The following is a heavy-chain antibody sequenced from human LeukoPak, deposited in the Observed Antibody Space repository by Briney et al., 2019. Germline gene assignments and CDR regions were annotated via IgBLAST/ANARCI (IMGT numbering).Heavy chain of an antibody. CDR1: GFSFSSYA. D-gene: IGHD3-22*01. CDR3: AKSWRYYDSSGYYGFDI. V-gene: IGHV3-23*01. Sequence: GGSLRLSCAASGFSFSSYAMTWVRQAPGKGLEWVSSITGSAGGAHHADSVQGRFTISRDNSKNTLYLQMSSLRAEDTAVYYCAKSWRYYDSSGYYGFDIWGQGTMVTVSS. CDR2: ITGSAGGA. J-gene: IGHJ3*02.